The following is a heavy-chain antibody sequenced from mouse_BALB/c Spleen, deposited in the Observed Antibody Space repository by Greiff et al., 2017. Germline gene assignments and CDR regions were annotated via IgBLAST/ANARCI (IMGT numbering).Heavy chain of an antibody. D-gene: IGHD2-4*01. V-gene: IGHV5-6*01. CDR3: ASPYDDYDEGFAY. CDR1: GFTFSSYG. CDR2: ISSGGSYT. J-gene: IGHJ3*01. Sequence: EVQLQESGGDLVKPGGSLKLSCAASGFTFSSYGMSWVRQTPDKRLEWVATISSGGSYTYYPDSVKGRFTISRDNAKNTLYLQMSSLKSEDTAMYYCASPYDDYDEGFAYWGQGTLVTVSA.